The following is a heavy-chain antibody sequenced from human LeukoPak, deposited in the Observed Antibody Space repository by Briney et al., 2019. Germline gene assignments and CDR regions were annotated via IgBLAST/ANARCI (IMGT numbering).Heavy chain of an antibody. D-gene: IGHD3-22*01. CDR1: GFTFSSYG. V-gene: IGHV3-30*02. CDR2: IRYDGSNK. J-gene: IGHJ4*02. Sequence: GGSLRLSCAASGFTFSSYGMHRVRQAPGKGLEWVAFIRYDGSNKYYADSVKGRFTISRDSSKNTLYLQMNSLRAEDTAVYYCASQGDSSGYYYTTSGFDYWGQGTLVTVSS. CDR3: ASQGDSSGYYYTTSGFDY.